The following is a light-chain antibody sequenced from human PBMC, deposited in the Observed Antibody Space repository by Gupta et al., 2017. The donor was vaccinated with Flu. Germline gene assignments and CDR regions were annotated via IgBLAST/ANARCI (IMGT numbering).Light chain of an antibody. CDR1: QSVSSSN. CDR3: QQYGSSPRT. V-gene: IGKV3-20*01. J-gene: IGKJ1*01. Sequence: GTLSLVPGERATLSCRASQSVSSSNLAWYQQKPGKAPRLFIYGASSRATGSPDRFSGSGSGTDFTLTISRLEPEDFAVYYCQQYGSSPRTFGQGTKVEIK. CDR2: GAS.